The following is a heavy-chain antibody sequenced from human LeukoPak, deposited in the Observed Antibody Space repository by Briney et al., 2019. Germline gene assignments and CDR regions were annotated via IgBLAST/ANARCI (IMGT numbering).Heavy chain of an antibody. CDR3: AREHKSYGDYPYYFDS. CDR1: SDSISSGDYY. CDR2: INKKGGA. Sequence: SQTLSLTCTVSSDSISSGDYYWSWIRQPAGKGLEFIGYINKKGGAFYNPPLKSRVSISIDTSKNQFSLKLTSVTAADTAVYFCAREHKSYGDYPYYFDSWGQGTLVTVSS. D-gene: IGHD4-17*01. J-gene: IGHJ4*02. V-gene: IGHV4-30-4*01.